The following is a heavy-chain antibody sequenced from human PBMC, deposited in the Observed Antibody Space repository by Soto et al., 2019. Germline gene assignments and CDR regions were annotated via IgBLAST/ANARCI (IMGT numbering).Heavy chain of an antibody. V-gene: IGHV1-2*04. CDR3: ARVGRSLAGMDV. CDR1: GYTFTGYY. J-gene: IGHJ6*02. CDR2: INPNSGGT. Sequence: ASVKVSCKASGYTFTGYYMHLVRQAPGQGLEWMGWINPNSGGTNYAQKFQGWVTMTRDTSISTAYMELSRLRSDDTAVYYCARVGRSLAGMDVWGQGTTVTVSS.